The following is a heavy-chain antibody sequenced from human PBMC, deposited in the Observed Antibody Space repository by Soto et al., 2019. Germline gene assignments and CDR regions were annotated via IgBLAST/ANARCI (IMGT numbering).Heavy chain of an antibody. CDR1: GGSFSGYY. CDR3: ARGWRAAQRAIFDY. V-gene: IGHV4-34*01. CDR2: INHSGST. D-gene: IGHD6-13*01. J-gene: IGHJ4*02. Sequence: SETLSLTCAVYGGSFSGYYWTWIRQPPGKGLEWIGEINHSGSTNYNPSLKSRVTISVDTSKNQFPLKLSSMTAADTAVYYCARGWRAAQRAIFDYWGQGVLVTVS.